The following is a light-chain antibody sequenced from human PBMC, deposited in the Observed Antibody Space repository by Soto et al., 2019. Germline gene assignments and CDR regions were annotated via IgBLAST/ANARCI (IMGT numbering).Light chain of an antibody. CDR2: EGS. CDR3: CSYAGSSTSWV. CDR1: SSDVGSYNL. V-gene: IGLV2-23*01. Sequence: QSALTQPASVSGSPGQSITISCTGTSSDVGSYNLVSWYQQHPGKAPKLMIYEGSKWPSGVSNRFSGSKSGNTASLTISGLQAEDEADYYCCSYAGSSTSWVFGGGTTLTVL. J-gene: IGLJ3*02.